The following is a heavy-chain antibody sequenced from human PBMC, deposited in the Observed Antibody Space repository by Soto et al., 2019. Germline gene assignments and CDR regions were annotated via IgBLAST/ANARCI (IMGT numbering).Heavy chain of an antibody. CDR1: GYTFTSYA. CDR3: ARVTNRYGDFLFHY. J-gene: IGHJ4*02. V-gene: IGHV1-3*01. D-gene: IGHD4-17*01. Sequence: ASVKVSCKASGYTFTSYAMHWVRQAPGQRLEWMGWINAGNGNTKYSQKFQGRVTITRDTSASTAYMELSSLRSEDTAVYYCARVTNRYGDFLFHYCGPGPLVTRSS. CDR2: INAGNGNT.